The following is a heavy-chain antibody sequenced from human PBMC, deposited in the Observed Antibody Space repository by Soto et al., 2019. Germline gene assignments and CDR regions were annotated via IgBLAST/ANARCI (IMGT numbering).Heavy chain of an antibody. CDR1: SGSISTGDW. CDR2: IHYTWAT. J-gene: IGHJ4*02. Sequence: QVELQESGPRLVKSSGTLSLTCEVSSGSISTGDWWSWVRQPPGKGLEWIAEIHYTWATNYNPSLKSRVSMTIDKSKDQFSLILTSATAADTALYYCARVFSSGSGWMYYFDFWGQGILVSVSS. CDR3: ARVFSSGSGWMYYFDF. D-gene: IGHD6-25*01. V-gene: IGHV4-4*02.